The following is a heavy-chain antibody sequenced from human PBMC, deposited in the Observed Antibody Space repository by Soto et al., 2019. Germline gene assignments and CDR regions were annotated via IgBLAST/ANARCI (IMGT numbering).Heavy chain of an antibody. J-gene: IGHJ3*02. V-gene: IGHV1-18*04. Sequence: ASGKVSCKASGYTFTSYGISWVRQAPGQGLEWMGWISAYNGNTNYAQKLQGRVTMTTDTSTSTAYMELRSLGSDDTAVYYCARSNRLGTAMARSDIWGQGTMVTVSS. CDR3: ARSNRLGTAMARSDI. D-gene: IGHD5-18*01. CDR2: ISAYNGNT. CDR1: GYTFTSYG.